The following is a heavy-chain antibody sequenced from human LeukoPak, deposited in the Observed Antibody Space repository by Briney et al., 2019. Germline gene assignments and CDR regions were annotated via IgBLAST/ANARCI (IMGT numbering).Heavy chain of an antibody. J-gene: IGHJ4*02. Sequence: GGSLRLSCAASGFTFSSYGMQWVRQAPGKGLEWVAIISYDGRDKFYEDSVKGRFTISRDNAKNSVYLQMNSLRAEDTAFYYCARLGAGMHFFYLDLWGQGTLVTVSS. CDR1: GFTFSSYG. CDR3: ARLGAGMHFFYLDL. CDR2: ISYDGRDK. D-gene: IGHD3-3*02. V-gene: IGHV3-30*03.